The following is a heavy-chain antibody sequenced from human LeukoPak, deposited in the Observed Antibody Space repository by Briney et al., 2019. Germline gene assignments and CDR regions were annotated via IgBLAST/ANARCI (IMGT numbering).Heavy chain of an antibody. D-gene: IGHD3-10*01. CDR3: ARLGLWFGGPYYYYMDV. Sequence: SETLSLTCAVYGGSFSGYYWSWIRHPPGKGLEWIGEINHGGSTNYNPSLKSRVTISVDTSKNQFSLKLRSVTAADTAVYYCARLGLWFGGPYYYYMDVWGKGTTVTISS. J-gene: IGHJ6*03. V-gene: IGHV4-34*01. CDR2: INHGGST. CDR1: GGSFSGYY.